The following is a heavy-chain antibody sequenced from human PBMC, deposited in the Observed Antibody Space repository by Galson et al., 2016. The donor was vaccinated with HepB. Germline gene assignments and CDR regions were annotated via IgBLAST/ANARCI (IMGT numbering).Heavy chain of an antibody. V-gene: IGHV3-23*01. J-gene: IGHJ4*02. D-gene: IGHD2-21*01. CDR3: ARGGLYWGGYVGDH. CDR2: IVGSGYST. CDR1: GFVFSTYG. Sequence: SLRLSCAASGFVFSTYGMSWVRQAPGKGLEWVSAIVGSGYSTYYADSVKGRLTSSRDNSKNTVYLQMNSLRAEDTAVYYCARGGLYWGGYVGDHWGQGTLVTVSS.